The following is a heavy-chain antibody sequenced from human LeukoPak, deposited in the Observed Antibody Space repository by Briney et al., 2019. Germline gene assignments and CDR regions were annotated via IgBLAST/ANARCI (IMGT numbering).Heavy chain of an antibody. V-gene: IGHV3-66*01. Sequence: VQPGGSLRLSCAASGFTVSSNYMSWVRPAPGKGLEWVSVINSDGSTYYADSVKGRFTISRDNSKNTLYLQMNSLRAEDTAVYYCARGLWSGYRFDYWGQGTLVTVSS. J-gene: IGHJ4*02. CDR2: INSDGST. CDR1: GFTVSSNY. CDR3: ARGLWSGYRFDY. D-gene: IGHD3-3*01.